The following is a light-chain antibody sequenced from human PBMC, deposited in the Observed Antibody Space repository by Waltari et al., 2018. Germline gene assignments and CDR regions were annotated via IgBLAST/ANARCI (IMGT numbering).Light chain of an antibody. CDR2: SAS. J-gene: IGKJ1*01. V-gene: IGKV1-39*01. Sequence: DIQMTQSPLSLSASVGDRVTVPCRASQSVSTHLNWSQHKPGKAPELLVYSASFLETGVPSRFSAGGSGTDFNFTITAVQPEDFATYYCQETYTPPWTFGPGTRLEIK. CDR3: QETYTPPWT. CDR1: QSVSTH.